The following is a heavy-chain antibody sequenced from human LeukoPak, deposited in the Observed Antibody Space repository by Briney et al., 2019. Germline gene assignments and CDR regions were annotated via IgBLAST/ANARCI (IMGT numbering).Heavy chain of an antibody. CDR1: GGSIANYY. J-gene: IGHJ4*02. D-gene: IGHD6-13*01. V-gene: IGHV4-59*01. CDR2: IYYNGNA. Sequence: SESLSLTWTVSGGSIANYYWSWIRQPPGKGLEWIAYIYYNGNADYNPSLKSRVTISVDTSKNQFSLKLSSVTAADTAMYYCARVARAAGLDSWGQGTPVTVS. CDR3: ARVARAAGLDS.